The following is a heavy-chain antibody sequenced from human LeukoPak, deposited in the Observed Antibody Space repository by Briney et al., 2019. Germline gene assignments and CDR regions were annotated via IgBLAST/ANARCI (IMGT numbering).Heavy chain of an antibody. V-gene: IGHV1-3*01. CDR1: GYTFTSYA. D-gene: IGHD4-17*01. CDR2: INAGNGNT. CDR3: ARVPTVTNWFDP. Sequence: ASVTVSCKASGYTFTSYAMHWVRQAPGQRLEWMGWINAGNGNTKYSQKFQGRVTITRDTSASTAYMELSSLRSEDTAMYYCARVPTVTNWFDPWGQGTLVTVSS. J-gene: IGHJ5*02.